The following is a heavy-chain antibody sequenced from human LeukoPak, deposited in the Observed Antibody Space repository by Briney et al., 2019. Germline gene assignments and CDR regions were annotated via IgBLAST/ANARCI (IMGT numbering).Heavy chain of an antibody. CDR3: ARISGSSSWFDYYYYYMDV. CDR2: IFHSGST. D-gene: IGHD6-13*01. J-gene: IGHJ6*03. CDR1: GYSISSGFY. Sequence: SETLSLTCSVSGYSISSGFYWGWIRQPPGKGLEWIGSIFHSGSTYYNSSLKSRVTISVDTSKNQFSLKLSSVTAADTAVYYCARISGSSSWFDYYYYYMDVWGKGTTVTISS. V-gene: IGHV4-38-2*02.